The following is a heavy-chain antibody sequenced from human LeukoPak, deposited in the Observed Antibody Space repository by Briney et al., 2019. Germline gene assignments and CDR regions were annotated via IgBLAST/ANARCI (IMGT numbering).Heavy chain of an antibody. D-gene: IGHD1-26*01. CDR2: ITGSGDST. J-gene: IGHJ4*02. V-gene: IGHV3-23*01. CDR3: AKGTPSGIYYYFDY. Sequence: GGSLRLSCAASGFTFTSYGMNWVRQAPGKGLEWVSTITGSGDSTYYADSAKGRFTISRDNSKNTVYLQMNSLRVEDSAIYYCAKGTPSGIYYYFDYWGQGTLVTVSS. CDR1: GFTFTSYG.